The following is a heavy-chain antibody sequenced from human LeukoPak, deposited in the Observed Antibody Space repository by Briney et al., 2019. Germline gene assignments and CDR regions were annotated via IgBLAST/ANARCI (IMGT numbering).Heavy chain of an antibody. CDR2: ISSSSSYI. CDR1: GFTFSSYS. Sequence: PGGSLRLPCAASGFTFSSYSMNWVRQAPGKGLEWVSSISSSSSYIYYADSVKGRFTISRDNAKNSLYLQMNSLRAEDTAVYYCARDGYSYGPGYGMDVWGQGTTVTVSS. J-gene: IGHJ6*02. CDR3: ARDGYSYGPGYGMDV. V-gene: IGHV3-21*01. D-gene: IGHD5-18*01.